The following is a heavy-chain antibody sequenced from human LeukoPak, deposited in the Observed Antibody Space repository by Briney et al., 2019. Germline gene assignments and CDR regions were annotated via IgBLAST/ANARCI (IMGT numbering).Heavy chain of an antibody. J-gene: IGHJ3*02. Sequence: PGGSLRLSCAASGFTFSSYWMSWVRQAPGKGLEWVANIKQDGSEKYYVDSVKGRFTISRDNAKNSLYLQMNSLRAEDTAVYYCARGGIVVVPAANDAFDIWGQGTMVTVSS. V-gene: IGHV3-7*01. CDR3: ARGGIVVVPAANDAFDI. D-gene: IGHD2-2*01. CDR1: GFTFSSYW. CDR2: IKQDGSEK.